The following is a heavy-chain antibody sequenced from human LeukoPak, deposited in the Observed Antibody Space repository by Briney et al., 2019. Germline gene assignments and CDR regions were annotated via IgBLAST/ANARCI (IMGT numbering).Heavy chain of an antibody. V-gene: IGHV3-30*02. CDR1: GFTFSSYG. CDR3: AKGKSATVTTSYFDY. D-gene: IGHD4-17*01. J-gene: IGHJ4*02. CDR2: IRYDGSNK. Sequence: GGSLRLSCAASGFTFSSYGMHWVRQAPGKGLEWVAFIRYDGSNKYYADSVKGRFTISRDNSKNTLYLQMNSLRAEDTAVYYCAKGKSATVTTSYFDYWGQGTLVTVSS.